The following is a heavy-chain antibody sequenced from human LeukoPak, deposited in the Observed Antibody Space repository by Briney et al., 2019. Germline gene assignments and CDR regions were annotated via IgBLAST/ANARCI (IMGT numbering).Heavy chain of an antibody. CDR2: IYYSGST. D-gene: IGHD1-26*01. CDR1: GGSISSYY. CDR3: ARLTVGGSYYYYYYMDV. J-gene: IGHJ6*03. V-gene: IGHV4-59*01. Sequence: SETLSLTCTVSGGSISSYYWSWIRQPPGQGLEWIGYIYYSGSTNYNPSLKSRLTISVDTSKNQCSLKLSSVTAADTAVYYCARLTVGGSYYYYYYMDVWGKGTTVTVSS.